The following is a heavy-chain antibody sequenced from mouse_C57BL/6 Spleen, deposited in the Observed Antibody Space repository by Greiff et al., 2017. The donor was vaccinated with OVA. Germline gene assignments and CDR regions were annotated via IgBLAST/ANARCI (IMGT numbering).Heavy chain of an antibody. D-gene: IGHD1-1*01. CDR3: ARDYYGSSYWYFDV. CDR2: IDPEDGET. CDR1: GFNIKDYY. V-gene: IGHV14-2*01. J-gene: IGHJ1*03. Sequence: VQLKQSGAELVKPGASVKLSCTASGFNIKDYYMHWVKQRPEQGLEWIGRIDPEDGETKSAPKFPGKATITADTSSNTAYLQLSSLTSEDTAVYYGARDYYGSSYWYFDVWGTGTTVTVSS.